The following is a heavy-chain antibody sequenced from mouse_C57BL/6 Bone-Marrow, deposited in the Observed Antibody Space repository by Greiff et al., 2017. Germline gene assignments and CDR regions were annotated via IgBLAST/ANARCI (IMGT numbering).Heavy chain of an antibody. V-gene: IGHV1-5*01. CDR1: GYTFTSYW. Sequence: EVQLQQSGTVLARPGASVKMSCKTSGYTFTSYWMHWVKQRPGQGLEWIGAIYPGNSDTSYNQKFKGKAKLTAVTSASTAYMELSSLTNEDSAVYYCTREGGYYGSSYYAMDYWGQGTSVTVSS. J-gene: IGHJ4*01. CDR2: IYPGNSDT. D-gene: IGHD1-1*01. CDR3: TREGGYYGSSYYAMDY.